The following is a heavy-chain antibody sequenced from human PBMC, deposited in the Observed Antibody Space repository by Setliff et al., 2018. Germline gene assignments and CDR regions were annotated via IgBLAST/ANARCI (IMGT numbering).Heavy chain of an antibody. J-gene: IGHJ4*02. CDR2: ITGSGGGT. D-gene: IGHD1-1*01. CDR3: AKELSMAYGND. V-gene: IGHV3-23*01. CDR1: RFTFSVYV. Sequence: PGGSLRLSCTASRFTFSVYVMAWVRQAPGKGLEWVSSITGSGGGTYYADSVKGRFIVSRDNSKSTLYLQMNSLRVDDTAIYYCAKELSMAYGNDWGLGTLVTVSS.